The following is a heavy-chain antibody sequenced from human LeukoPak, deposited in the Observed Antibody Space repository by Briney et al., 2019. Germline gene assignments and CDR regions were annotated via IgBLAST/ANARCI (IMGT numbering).Heavy chain of an antibody. Sequence: PGGSLRLSCAASGFTVSSSYLSWVRQAPGKGLEWVSVIYSDGSRYCADSVKGRFNISRDNSKNTVYPQMNNLRAEDTAVYYCATPLDYYDTSGYHQGGDWGQGTLVTVSS. CDR1: GFTVSSSY. CDR3: ATPLDYYDTSGYHQGGD. CDR2: IYSDGSR. D-gene: IGHD3-22*01. V-gene: IGHV3-53*01. J-gene: IGHJ4*02.